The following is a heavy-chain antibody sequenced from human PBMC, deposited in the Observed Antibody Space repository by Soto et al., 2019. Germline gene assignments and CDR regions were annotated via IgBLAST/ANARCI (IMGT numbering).Heavy chain of an antibody. CDR1: GGSMSSYS. D-gene: IGHD1-26*01. V-gene: IGHV4-59*08. Sequence: QVQLQESGPGLVKPSETLSLTCNVSGGSMSSYSWTWIRQPPGKGLEWIGYIHYSGNTNYNPSLKSRVTISLDTSKNQFSLKLSSVTAADTAVYYCARQDSGNYDSGYWFDPWGKGTLVTVSS. CDR2: IHYSGNT. CDR3: ARQDSGNYDSGYWFDP. J-gene: IGHJ5*02.